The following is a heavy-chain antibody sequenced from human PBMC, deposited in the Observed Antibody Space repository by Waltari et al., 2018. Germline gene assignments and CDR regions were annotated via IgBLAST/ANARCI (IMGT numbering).Heavy chain of an antibody. D-gene: IGHD6-19*01. CDR3: EWGYSSGGYDY. V-gene: IGHV4-59*01. Sequence: QVQLQESGPGPGKPSETLSLTCTVPGGSISSAFWSWIRQPPGKGLGWIGYIYYSGGTNYNPSLKSRVTTSVDTYKNQFSLRVSSVTAAYTAGYYCEWGYSSGGYDYWGQGTLVTVSS. CDR2: IYYSGGT. J-gene: IGHJ4*02. CDR1: GGSISSAF.